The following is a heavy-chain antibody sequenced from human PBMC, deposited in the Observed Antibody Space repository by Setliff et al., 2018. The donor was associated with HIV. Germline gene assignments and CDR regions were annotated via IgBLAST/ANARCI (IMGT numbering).Heavy chain of an antibody. CDR3: VLASVVSTARWNH. CDR2: INPNSGAT. CDR1: GYTFSAYY. J-gene: IGHJ5*02. Sequence: ASVKVSCKASGYTFSAYYLHWVRRAPGQGLEWMGWINPNSGATNYAHNFQGRVTMTRDTSISTAYMDLSSLTSDDTAVYYCVLASVVSTARWNHWGRGTLVTVSS. V-gene: IGHV1-2*02. D-gene: IGHD2-15*01.